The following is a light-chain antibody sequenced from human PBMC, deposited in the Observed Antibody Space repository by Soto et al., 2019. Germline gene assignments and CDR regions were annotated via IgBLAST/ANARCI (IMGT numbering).Light chain of an antibody. J-gene: IGKJ2*01. Sequence: DIQMDPSPSSLSASLGDRFTISFRSSQTISTYLNWYQQKPGKAPRLLIYDASSLLSGVPSRFSGSGSGTDFTLTIASLQPEDFSTYYCQQSDSTPYTFGQGTKVDIK. CDR1: QTISTY. CDR2: DAS. V-gene: IGKV1-39*01. CDR3: QQSDSTPYT.